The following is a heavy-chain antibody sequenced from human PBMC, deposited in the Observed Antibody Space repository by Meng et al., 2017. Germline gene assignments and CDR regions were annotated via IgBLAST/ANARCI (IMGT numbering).Heavy chain of an antibody. CDR2: INHSGST. CDR3: ARGRSGTWPWYFDL. Sequence: HGHLQQCGPGLLKPSGPRSLTCAAYGGSFSGYYWSWIRQPPGKALEWIGEINHSGSTNYNPSLKSRVTISVDTSKNQFSLKLSSVTAADTAVYYCARGRSGTWPWYFDLWGRGTLVTVSS. J-gene: IGHJ2*01. CDR1: GGSFSGYY. D-gene: IGHD1-1*01. V-gene: IGHV4-34*01.